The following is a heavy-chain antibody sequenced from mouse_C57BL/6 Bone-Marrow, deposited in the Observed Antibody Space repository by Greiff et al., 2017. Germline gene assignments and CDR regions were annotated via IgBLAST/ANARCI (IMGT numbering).Heavy chain of an antibody. D-gene: IGHD2-13*01. CDR2: ISNGGGST. V-gene: IGHV5-12*01. CDR1: GFTFSDYY. J-gene: IGHJ2*01. CDR3: ARLGDPYYFDY. Sequence: EVKVVESGGGLVQPGGSLKLSCAASGFTFSDYYMYWVRQTPEKRLEWVAYISNGGGSTYYPDTVKGRFTISRDNAKNTLYLQMSRLRSEDTAMYYWARLGDPYYFDYWGQGTTLTVSS.